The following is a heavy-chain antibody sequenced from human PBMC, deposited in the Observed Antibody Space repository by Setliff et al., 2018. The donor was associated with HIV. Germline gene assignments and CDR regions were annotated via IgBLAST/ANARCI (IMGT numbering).Heavy chain of an antibody. CDR3: ARGRRYDFWSGSQDWFDP. Sequence: LTCAVYGGSFSGYYWSWIRQPPGKGLEWIGEINHSGSTNYNPSLKNRVTISVDTSKNQFSLKLSSVTAADTAVYYCARGRRYDFWSGSQDWFDPWGQGTLVT. CDR1: GGSFSGYY. J-gene: IGHJ5*02. D-gene: IGHD3-3*01. V-gene: IGHV4-34*01. CDR2: INHSGST.